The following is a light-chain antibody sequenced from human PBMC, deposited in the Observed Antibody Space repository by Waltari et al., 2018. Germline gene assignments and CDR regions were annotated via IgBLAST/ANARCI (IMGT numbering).Light chain of an antibody. CDR3: AAWDDSLSGRV. CDR1: SSNIGSNY. Sequence: QSVLTQPPSASGTPGQRLTIPSSGSSSNIGSNYLYCYKQLPGAAPKLPIHRNNQRPSGVPDRFSGSKSGTSASLAISGLRSEDEADYYCAAWDDSLSGRVFGGGTKLTVL. J-gene: IGLJ3*02. CDR2: RNN. V-gene: IGLV1-47*01.